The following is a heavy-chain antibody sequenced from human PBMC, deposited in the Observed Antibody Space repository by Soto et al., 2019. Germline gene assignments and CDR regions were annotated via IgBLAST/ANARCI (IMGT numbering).Heavy chain of an antibody. Sequence: SETLSLTCTVSGGSISSGGYYWSWIRQHPGKGLEWIGYIYYSGSTYYNPSLKSRVTISVDTSKNQFSLKLSSVTAADTAVYYCARDRRTGGLGYDYWGQGTLVTVSS. D-gene: IGHD3-10*01. CDR2: IYYSGST. CDR1: GGSISSGGYY. V-gene: IGHV4-31*03. CDR3: ARDRRTGGLGYDY. J-gene: IGHJ4*02.